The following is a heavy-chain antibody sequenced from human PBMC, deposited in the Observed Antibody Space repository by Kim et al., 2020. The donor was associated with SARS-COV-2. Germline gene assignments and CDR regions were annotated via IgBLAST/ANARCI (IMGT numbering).Heavy chain of an antibody. J-gene: IGHJ4*02. CDR3: AKDFYSSGWYYFDY. V-gene: IGHV3-30*02. Sequence: ADSGKGRFTISRDISKNTLYLQMNSLRAEDTAVYYCAKDFYSSGWYYFDYWGQGTLVTVSS. D-gene: IGHD6-19*01.